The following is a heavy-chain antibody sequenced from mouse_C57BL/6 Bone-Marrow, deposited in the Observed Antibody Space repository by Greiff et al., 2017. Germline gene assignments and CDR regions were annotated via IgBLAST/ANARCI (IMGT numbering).Heavy chain of an antibody. D-gene: IGHD2-3*01. CDR1: GYTFTNYW. CDR2: IYPGGGYT. Sequence: QVQLQQSGAELVRPGTSVHMSCKASGYTFTNYWIGWAKQRPGHGLEWIGDIYPGGGYTNYNEKFKGKATLTADKSSSTAYMQFSSLTSEDSAIYYCARWGYDGYYYAMDYWGQGTSVTVSS. CDR3: ARWGYDGYYYAMDY. J-gene: IGHJ4*01. V-gene: IGHV1-63*01.